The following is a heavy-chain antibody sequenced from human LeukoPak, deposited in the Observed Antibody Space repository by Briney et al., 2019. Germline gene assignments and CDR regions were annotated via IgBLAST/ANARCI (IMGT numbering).Heavy chain of an antibody. CDR2: INTNNGNP. J-gene: IGHJ6*02. V-gene: IGHV7-4-1*02. Sequence: RASVKVSCKASGYTFTNYPMNWVRQAPGQGLEWMGWINTNNGNPTYAQGFTGGFVFSLDTSVSTAYLQISSLKAEDTAVYYCAREDYEILTGSRYYYYGMDVWGQGTTVTVSS. CDR3: AREDYEILTGSRYYYYGMDV. CDR1: GYTFTNYP. D-gene: IGHD3-9*01.